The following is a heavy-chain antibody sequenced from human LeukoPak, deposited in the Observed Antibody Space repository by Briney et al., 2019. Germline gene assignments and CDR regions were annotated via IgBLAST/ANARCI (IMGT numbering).Heavy chain of an antibody. CDR3: ARDRSYGAFDY. J-gene: IGHJ4*02. CDR1: GFSFDDYG. V-gene: IGHV3-20*04. Sequence: GGSLRLSCATSGFSFDDYGMSWVRQAPGKGPDWVSGINWSGAGTGYADSVKGRLTISRDNAKKSLYLQMNSLTAEDTALYYCARDRSYGAFDYWGQGALVTVSS. D-gene: IGHD5-18*01. CDR2: INWSGAGT.